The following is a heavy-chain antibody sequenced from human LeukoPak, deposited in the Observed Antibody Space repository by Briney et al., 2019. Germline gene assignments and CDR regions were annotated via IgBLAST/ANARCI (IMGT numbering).Heavy chain of an antibody. V-gene: IGHV3-21*01. D-gene: IGHD1-26*01. Sequence: GGSLRLSCAASGFSFSSYSVNWVRQAPGKGLEWVSSISSSKSYIYYADSVKGRFTIFRDNAKNSLYLEMTSLRAEDTAVYYCASGSPAGDYWGQGTLVTVSS. CDR1: GFSFSSYS. J-gene: IGHJ4*02. CDR2: ISSSKSYI. CDR3: ASGSPAGDY.